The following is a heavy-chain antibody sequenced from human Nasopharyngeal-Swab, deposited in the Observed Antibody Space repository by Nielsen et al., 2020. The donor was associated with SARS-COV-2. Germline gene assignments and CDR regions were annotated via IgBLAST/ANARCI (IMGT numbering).Heavy chain of an antibody. Sequence: ASVKAPCKASGYIFINYGISWVRQAPGQGLEWMGWISAYNGNTNYAQKLQGRVTMTTDTSTSTAYMELRSLRSDDTAVYYCARDVTTVTTPYFDYWGQGTLVTVSS. D-gene: IGHD4-17*01. CDR3: ARDVTTVTTPYFDY. V-gene: IGHV1-18*01. J-gene: IGHJ4*02. CDR2: ISAYNGNT. CDR1: GYIFINYG.